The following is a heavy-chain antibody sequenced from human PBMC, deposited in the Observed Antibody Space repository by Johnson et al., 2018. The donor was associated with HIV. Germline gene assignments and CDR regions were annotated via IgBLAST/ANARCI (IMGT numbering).Heavy chain of an antibody. Sequence: VQLVESGGGVVRPGGSLRLSCAASGFTFDDYGMSWVRQAPGKGLEWVSVIYSGGSTYYADSVKGRFTISRDSSKNTVYLQMNSLRAEDTAVYYCAKDCGRWLQSDAFDIWGQGTMVTVSS. CDR2: IYSGGST. D-gene: IGHD5-24*01. CDR1: GFTFDDYG. V-gene: IGHV3-23*03. J-gene: IGHJ3*02. CDR3: AKDCGRWLQSDAFDI.